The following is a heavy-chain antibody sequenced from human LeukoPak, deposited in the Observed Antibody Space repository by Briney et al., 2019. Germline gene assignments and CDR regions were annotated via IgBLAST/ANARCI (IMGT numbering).Heavy chain of an antibody. J-gene: IGHJ3*02. D-gene: IGHD6-19*01. Sequence: PGGSLRLSCAASGFTFRSYGMHCVGQAPGKGLEWVALISYDGSNKYYADSVKGRFTFSRDNSKNTLFLQMNSLGGQDTAVYYCAKGQGSGWYYAFDIWGQGTMVTVSS. V-gene: IGHV3-30*18. CDR3: AKGQGSGWYYAFDI. CDR2: ISYDGSNK. CDR1: GFTFRSYG.